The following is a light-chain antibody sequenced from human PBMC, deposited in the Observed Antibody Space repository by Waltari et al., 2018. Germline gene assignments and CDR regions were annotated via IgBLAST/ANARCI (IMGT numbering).Light chain of an antibody. CDR1: SIDIGAYTY. CDR3: SSHGAYKL. CDR2: EVT. Sequence: QSALTQPPSASGSPGQSVTIPCHGTSIDIGAYTYVSWFQQRPGKAPRLMIYEVTKRPAGVPDRFSGSKSGNTASLTVSGLQAEDEADYDCSSHGAYKLFGGGTKLTVL. J-gene: IGLJ3*02. V-gene: IGLV2-8*01.